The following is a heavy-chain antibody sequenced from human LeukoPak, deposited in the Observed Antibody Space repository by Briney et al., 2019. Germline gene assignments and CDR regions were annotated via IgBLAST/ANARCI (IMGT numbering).Heavy chain of an antibody. J-gene: IGHJ3*02. V-gene: IGHV6-1*01. CDR2: TYYRSKWYN. CDR1: GDSVSSNSAA. D-gene: IGHD2-8*02. Sequence: SQTLSLTCAISGDSVSSNSAAWNWIRQSPSRGLEWLGRTYYRSKWYNDLAVSVKSRITINPDTSKNQFSLQLSSMTPEDTAVYYCTRGHWSAFDIWGQGTMVTVSS. CDR3: TRGHWSAFDI.